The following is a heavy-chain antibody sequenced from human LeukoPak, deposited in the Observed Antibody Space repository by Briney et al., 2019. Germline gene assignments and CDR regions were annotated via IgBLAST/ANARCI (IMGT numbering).Heavy chain of an antibody. J-gene: IGHJ4*02. CDR3: ARAKWELLAGPFEY. D-gene: IGHD1-26*01. V-gene: IGHV4-61*02. CDR1: GDSISSGSYY. CDR2: LYSSGTT. Sequence: SETLSLTCTVSGDSISSGSYYWSWIRQPAGKGLEWIGRLYSSGTTNYNPSLKSRVSMSVDTSKNQFSLMLSSVTAADTAVYYCARAKWELLAGPFEYWGPGTLVTVSS.